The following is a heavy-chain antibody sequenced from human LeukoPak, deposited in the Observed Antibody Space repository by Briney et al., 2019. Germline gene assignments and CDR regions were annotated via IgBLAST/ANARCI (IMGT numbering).Heavy chain of an antibody. V-gene: IGHV3-23*01. CDR3: AKKVVVGATSPYSDFQD. Sequence: GGSLRLSCVASGFTFSSYAMSWVRQAPGKGLEWVSAISGSGVSTHYAGSVKGRFSISRDNSKNTLYLQMNSLRAEDTALYYCAKKVVVGATSPYSDFQDWGQGTLVTVSS. D-gene: IGHD1-26*01. J-gene: IGHJ1*01. CDR2: ISGSGVST. CDR1: GFTFSSYA.